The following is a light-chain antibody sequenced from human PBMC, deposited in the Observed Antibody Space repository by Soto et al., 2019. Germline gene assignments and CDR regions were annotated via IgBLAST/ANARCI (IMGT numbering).Light chain of an antibody. V-gene: IGKV3-20*01. CDR2: GAS. Sequence: EIVLTQSPGTLSLSPGERATLSCRASHSVSSSYLAWYQQKPGQAPRLLIYGASSRATGIPDRFSGSGSGTDFTLTISRLEPEDFAVDYCQQYGSSITFGQGKRLEIK. J-gene: IGKJ5*01. CDR3: QQYGSSIT. CDR1: HSVSSSY.